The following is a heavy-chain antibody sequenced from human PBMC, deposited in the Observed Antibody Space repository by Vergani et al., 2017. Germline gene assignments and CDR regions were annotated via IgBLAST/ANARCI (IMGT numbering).Heavy chain of an antibody. CDR2: VYYTGST. J-gene: IGHJ5*02. CDR3: AWGRDLYCRSPTACHNWFDP. Sequence: QVQLQESGPGLVKPSETLSLTCTVSGAAIKDFYWSWFRQPPGKGLEWIGYVYYTGSTTYNPSLKSRIIISVDTSNNQFSLRMTSLTAADTAIYFCAWGRDLYCRSPTACHNWFDPWGQGCLVTVCS. CDR1: GAAIKDFY. V-gene: IGHV4-59*01. D-gene: IGHD2-2*01.